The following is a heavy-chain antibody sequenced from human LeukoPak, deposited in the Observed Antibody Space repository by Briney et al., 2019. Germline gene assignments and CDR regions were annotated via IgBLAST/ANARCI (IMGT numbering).Heavy chain of an antibody. CDR1: GYSISSGYY. CDR3: ARCYCSSTSCRYYYYYYMDV. CDR2: IYHSGST. V-gene: IGHV4-38-2*02. Sequence: SKPLSLTCTVSGYSISSGYYWGWIRQPPGKGLEWIGSIYHSGSTYYNPSLKSRVTISVDTSKNQFSLKLSSVTAADTAVYYCARCYCSSTSCRYYYYYYMDVWGKGTTVTVSS. J-gene: IGHJ6*03. D-gene: IGHD2-2*01.